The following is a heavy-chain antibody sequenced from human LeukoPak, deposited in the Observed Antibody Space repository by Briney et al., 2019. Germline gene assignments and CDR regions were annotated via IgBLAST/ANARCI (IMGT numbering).Heavy chain of an antibody. Sequence: SETLSLTCAVSGYSISSGYYWGWIRQPPGKGLEWIGNIYHSGITYYNPSLKSRVTISVDTSKNQFSLKLSSVTAADTAAYYCARLGCSSTICYGGHNWFDPWGQGTLVTVSS. D-gene: IGHD2-2*01. CDR2: IYHSGIT. J-gene: IGHJ5*02. V-gene: IGHV4-38-2*01. CDR1: GYSISSGYY. CDR3: ARLGCSSTICYGGHNWFDP.